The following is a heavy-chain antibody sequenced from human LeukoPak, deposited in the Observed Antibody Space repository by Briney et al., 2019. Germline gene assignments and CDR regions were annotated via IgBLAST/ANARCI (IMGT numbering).Heavy chain of an antibody. CDR1: GGSISSYY. CDR2: IYYSGST. J-gene: IGHJ6*03. Sequence: SETLSLTCIVSGGSISSYYWSWIRRPPGKGLEWIGYIYYSGSTNYTPSLKSRVTISVGTSKNQFSLELSSVTAADTAVYYCARVPPASYIYDSSGYRALGYYYYIDVWGKGTTVTVSS. CDR3: ARVPPASYIYDSSGYRALGYYYYIDV. D-gene: IGHD3-22*01. V-gene: IGHV4-59*01.